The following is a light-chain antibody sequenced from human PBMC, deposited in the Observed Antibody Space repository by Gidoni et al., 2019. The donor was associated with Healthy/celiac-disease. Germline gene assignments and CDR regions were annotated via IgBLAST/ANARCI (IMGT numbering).Light chain of an antibody. J-gene: IGKJ2*01. CDR3: QQSYSTLYT. V-gene: IGKV1-39*01. CDR2: AAS. Sequence: DIQMTQSPSSLSASVGDTVTITCQASQSISSYLNWYQQKPGKAPKLLIYAASSLQSGVPSRFSGSGSGTDFTLTISSLQPEDFATYYCQQSYSTLYTFGQGTKLEIK. CDR1: QSISSY.